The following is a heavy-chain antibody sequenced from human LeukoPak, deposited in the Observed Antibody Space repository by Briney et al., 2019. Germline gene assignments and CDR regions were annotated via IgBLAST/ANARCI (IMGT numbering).Heavy chain of an antibody. CDR2: ISSNGGSA. D-gene: IGHD3-22*01. Sequence: GGSLRLSCAASGFTFSSYAMHWVRQAPGKGLEYVSAISSNGGSAYYANSVKGRFTISRDNSKNTLYLQMGSLRAEDMAVYYXARDPSSMIAPNASDIWGQGTMVTVSS. J-gene: IGHJ3*02. CDR1: GFTFSSYA. CDR3: ARDPSSMIAPNASDI. V-gene: IGHV3-64*01.